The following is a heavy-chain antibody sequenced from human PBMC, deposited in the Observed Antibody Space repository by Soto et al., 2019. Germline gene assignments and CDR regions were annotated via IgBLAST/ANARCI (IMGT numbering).Heavy chain of an antibody. V-gene: IGHV3-23*01. Sequence: EVQLLESGGGLVQPGGSLRLSCAASGFTFSSYVMSWVRLAPGKGLGWVSGISGSGGGTYYADSVKGRFTISRDNSKNTVYVQMISLRPEDTAVYYCAKDLLLSVTPRPYGWDGFDIWGQGTMVTVSS. J-gene: IGHJ3*02. CDR3: AKDLLLSVTPRPYGWDGFDI. D-gene: IGHD6-6*01. CDR2: ISGSGGGT. CDR1: GFTFSSYV.